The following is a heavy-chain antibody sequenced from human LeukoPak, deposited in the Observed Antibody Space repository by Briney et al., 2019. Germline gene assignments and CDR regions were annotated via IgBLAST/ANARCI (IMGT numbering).Heavy chain of an antibody. Sequence: LPGGSLRLSCAASGFTFNNSAMSWVRQASGKGLEWVSAIDASGGTTYYTDSVKGRFTISRDNSKNTLYLQMNSLRAEDTAVYYCAKVYVAGPFYYYYGLDVWGQGTTVTVSS. CDR3: AKVYVAGPFYYYYGLDV. CDR1: GFTFNNSA. J-gene: IGHJ6*02. D-gene: IGHD6-19*01. V-gene: IGHV3-23*01. CDR2: IDASGGTT.